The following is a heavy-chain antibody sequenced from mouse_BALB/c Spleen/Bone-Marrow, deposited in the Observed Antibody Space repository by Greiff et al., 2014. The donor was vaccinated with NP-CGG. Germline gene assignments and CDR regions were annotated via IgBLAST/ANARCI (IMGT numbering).Heavy chain of an antibody. Sequence: VQLKESGSDLVKPGASVKISCKASGYSFTGYYMYWVKLSLGKSLEWIGLVNPNNGDISYNQKFKGKAILTVDKSSSTAYMELRSLTSEDSAVYYCARSTATGFAYWGQGTLVTVSA. J-gene: IGHJ3*01. V-gene: IGHV1-26*01. CDR1: GYSFTGYY. CDR2: VNPNNGDI. CDR3: ARSTATGFAY. D-gene: IGHD1-2*01.